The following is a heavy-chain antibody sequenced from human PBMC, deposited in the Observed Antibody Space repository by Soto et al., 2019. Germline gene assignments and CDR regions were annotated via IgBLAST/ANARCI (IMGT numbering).Heavy chain of an antibody. V-gene: IGHV1-69*04. J-gene: IGHJ4*02. CDR1: GGTFSNHI. CDR3: AREGVGGSGSYYNVRRFDN. CDR2: IIPMLDIT. Sequence: ASVKVSCKASGGTFSNHIITWVRQAPGQGPEWMGRIIPMLDITNYAQKFQGRVTVTRDTSTSTVYMELSSLRSEDTAVYYCAREGVGGSGSYYNVRRFDNWGQGTLVTVSS. D-gene: IGHD3-10*01.